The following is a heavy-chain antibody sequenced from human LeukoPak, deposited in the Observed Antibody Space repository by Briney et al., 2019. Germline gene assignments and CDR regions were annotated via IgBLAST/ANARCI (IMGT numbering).Heavy chain of an antibody. CDR1: GGSISSGGYY. J-gene: IGHJ4*02. CDR3: ARGSVVAAAGNFDY. D-gene: IGHD6-13*01. Sequence: SQTLSLTCTVSGGSISSGGYYWSWIRQPPGKGLEWIGEINHSGSTNYNPSLKSRVTISVDTSKNQVSLKLSSVTAADTAVYYCARGSVVAAAGNFDYWGQGTLVTVSS. V-gene: IGHV4-30-2*01. CDR2: INHSGST.